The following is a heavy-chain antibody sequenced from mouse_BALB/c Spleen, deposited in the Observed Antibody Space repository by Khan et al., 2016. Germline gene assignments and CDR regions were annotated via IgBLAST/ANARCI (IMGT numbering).Heavy chain of an antibody. Sequence: QVQLQQSGAELVRPGTSVKVSCKASGYAFTNCLIEWVKQRPGQGLEWIGVINPGSGGTNYNERLKGKATLTADNSSSTAYMQLCSLTSDDSAVYFCASQYGSSYVGFAYWGQGTLVTVSA. CDR3: ASQYGSSYVGFAY. J-gene: IGHJ3*01. V-gene: IGHV1-54*01. D-gene: IGHD1-1*01. CDR1: GYAFTNCL. CDR2: INPGSGGT.